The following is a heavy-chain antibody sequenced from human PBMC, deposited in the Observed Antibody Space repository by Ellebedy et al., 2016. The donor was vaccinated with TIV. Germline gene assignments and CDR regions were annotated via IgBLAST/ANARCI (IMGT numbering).Heavy chain of an antibody. D-gene: IGHD1-1*01. CDR1: GFTFSSYA. V-gene: IGHV3-23*01. CDR3: TARIQLDRGNNWFDP. CDR2: ISGSGDNS. J-gene: IGHJ5*02. Sequence: GGSLRLSXAASGFTFSSYAMSWVRQAPGKGLEWVSAISGSGDNSYYADSVKGRLTISRDNSKNTLYLQMNSLRAEDTAVYYCTARIQLDRGNNWFDPWGQGALVTVSS.